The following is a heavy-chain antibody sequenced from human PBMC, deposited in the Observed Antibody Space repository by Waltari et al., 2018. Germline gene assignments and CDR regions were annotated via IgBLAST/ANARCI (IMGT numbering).Heavy chain of an antibody. D-gene: IGHD3-22*01. CDR1: GFTFSSYG. J-gene: IGHJ1*01. CDR3: ARGRDYYDSSGPKYFQH. V-gene: IGHV3-33*01. CDR2: IWYDGSNK. Sequence: QVQLVESGGGVVQPGRSLRLSCAASGFTFSSYGMHWVRQAPGKGLEWVAVIWYDGSNKYYADSVKGRFTSSRDNSKNTLYLQMNSLRAEDTAVYYCARGRDYYDSSGPKYFQHWGQGTLVTVSS.